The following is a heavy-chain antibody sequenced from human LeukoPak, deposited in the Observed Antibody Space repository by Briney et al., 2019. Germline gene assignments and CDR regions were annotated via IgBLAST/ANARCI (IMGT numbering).Heavy chain of an antibody. CDR2: IYYSGST. V-gene: IGHV4-31*03. D-gene: IGHD6-13*01. J-gene: IGHJ5*02. CDR1: GGSISSGGYY. Sequence: PSETLSLTCTVSGGSISSGGYYWSWIRQHPGKGLEWIGYIYYSGSTYYNPSLKSRVTISVDTSKNQFSLKLSSVTAADTAVYYCARDGAGAAAGGNWFDPWGQGTLVTVSS. CDR3: ARDGAGAAAGGNWFDP.